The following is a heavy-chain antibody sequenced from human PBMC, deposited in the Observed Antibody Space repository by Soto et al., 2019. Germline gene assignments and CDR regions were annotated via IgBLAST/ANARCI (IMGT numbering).Heavy chain of an antibody. CDR2: IYYSGTT. V-gene: IGHV4-31*03. D-gene: IGHD6-13*01. J-gene: IGHJ5*02. CDR3: ARDIAAAGMEDWFDP. Sequence: QVQLQESGPGLVKPSQTLSLTCTVSGGSISSGGYYWSWIRQHPGKGLEWIGYIYYSGTTNYNPSLKSRITMSVDTSKNQFSLKLSSVTVADTAVYYCARDIAAAGMEDWFDPWGQGTLVTVSS. CDR1: GGSISSGGYY.